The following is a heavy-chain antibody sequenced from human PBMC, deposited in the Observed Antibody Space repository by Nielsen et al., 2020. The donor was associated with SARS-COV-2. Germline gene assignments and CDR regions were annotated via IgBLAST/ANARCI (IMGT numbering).Heavy chain of an antibody. V-gene: IGHV4-59*01. CDR3: ARMATVETYYYGSGSYLPRPRDAFDI. Sequence: WIRQPPGKGLEWIGYIYYSGSTNYNPSLKSRVTISVDTSKNQFSLKLSSVTAADTAVYYCARMATVETYYYGSGSYLPRPRDAFDIWGQGTTVTVSS. J-gene: IGHJ3*02. D-gene: IGHD3-10*01. CDR2: IYYSGST.